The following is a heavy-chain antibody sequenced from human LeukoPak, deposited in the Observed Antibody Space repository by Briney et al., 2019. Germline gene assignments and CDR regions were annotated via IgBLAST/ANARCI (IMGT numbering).Heavy chain of an antibody. V-gene: IGHV1-18*01. Sequence: ASVKVSCKASGYTFTSYGISGVRQAPGQGREWMGWISAYNGNTNYAQKLQGRVTMTTDTSTSTAYMELRSLRSDDTAVYYCARDRGYCSCTSCYTFDYWRQGTLVTVSS. CDR1: GYTFTSYG. J-gene: IGHJ4*02. D-gene: IGHD2-2*02. CDR2: ISAYNGNT. CDR3: ARDRGYCSCTSCYTFDY.